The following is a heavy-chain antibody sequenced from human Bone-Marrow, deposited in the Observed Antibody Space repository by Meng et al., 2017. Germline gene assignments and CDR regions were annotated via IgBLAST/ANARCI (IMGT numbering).Heavy chain of an antibody. J-gene: IGHJ6*02. V-gene: IGHV4-39*07. Sequence: GSLRLSCTVSGGSISSSSYYWGWIRQPPGKGLEWIGSIYYSGSTYYNPSLKSRVTISVDTSKNQFSLKLSSVTAADTAVYYCARVGDTIYGSGVMGYYYGMDVWGQATTVTVSS. CDR3: ARVGDTIYGSGVMGYYYGMDV. D-gene: IGHD3-10*01. CDR2: IYYSGST. CDR1: GGSISSSSYY.